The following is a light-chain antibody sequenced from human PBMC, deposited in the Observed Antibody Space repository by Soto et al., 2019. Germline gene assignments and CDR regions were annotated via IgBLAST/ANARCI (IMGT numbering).Light chain of an antibody. J-gene: IGLJ2*01. Sequence: QAVVTQPASVSGSPGQSITISCTGTSSDVGSYNLVSWYQQHPGKAPKLMIYEGSKRPSGVSNRFSGSKSGNTASLTISGLQAEDEADYYCCSYAGSSSVVFGGGTQLTVL. CDR3: CSYAGSSSVV. CDR1: SSDVGSYNL. V-gene: IGLV2-23*01. CDR2: EGS.